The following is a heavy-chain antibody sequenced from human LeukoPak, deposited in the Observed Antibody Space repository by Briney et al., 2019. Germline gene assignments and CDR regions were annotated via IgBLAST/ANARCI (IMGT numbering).Heavy chain of an antibody. CDR3: AAFFYNNSRDY. CDR2: IFYSGST. Sequence: PSETLSLTCTVSGGSFSSDDYWSWVRQPPGKGLEWIGCIFYSGSTKYNPSLRGRVTIAKYTSQKEFSLRLTSVTAADTAVHYCAAFFYNNSRDYWGQGTLVTVSS. D-gene: IGHD3-10*01. J-gene: IGHJ4*02. V-gene: IGHV4-59*08. CDR1: GGSFSSDDY.